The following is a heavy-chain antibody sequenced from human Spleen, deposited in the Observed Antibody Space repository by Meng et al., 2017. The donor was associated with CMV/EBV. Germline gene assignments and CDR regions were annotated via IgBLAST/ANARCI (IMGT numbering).Heavy chain of an antibody. CDR2: INHTGST. CDR1: GGSFSGYY. V-gene: IGHV4-34*01. D-gene: IGHD5-12*01. Sequence: SETLSLTCAVYGGSFSGYYWSWVRQPPGKGLEWIGEINHTGSTNYNPSLKSRVTISVDPSKNQFSLKLTSVTAADTAVYYCVSLLGGYRSKLDYWGRGTLVTVSS. CDR3: VSLLGGYRSKLDY. J-gene: IGHJ4*02.